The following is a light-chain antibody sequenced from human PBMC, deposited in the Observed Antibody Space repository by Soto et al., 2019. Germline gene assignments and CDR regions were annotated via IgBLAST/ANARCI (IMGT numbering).Light chain of an antibody. J-gene: IGKJ1*01. V-gene: IGKV1-39*01. CDR3: QQSFSTPWT. Sequence: DIQMTQSPSSLSASVGDRVTLTCRASQSISTALYWYQVKAGKAPKLLIFAVSNLQSGVPSRFSGSGSGTDFSLTISSLQPEDFATYYCQQSFSTPWTFGQGTKLEIK. CDR2: AVS. CDR1: QSISTA.